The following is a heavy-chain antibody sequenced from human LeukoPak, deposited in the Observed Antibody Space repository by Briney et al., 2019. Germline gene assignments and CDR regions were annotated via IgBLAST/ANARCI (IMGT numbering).Heavy chain of an antibody. V-gene: IGHV1-2*02. D-gene: IGHD2-21*02. CDR3: ARGGVVTTVRYPLVKSYYYMDV. CDR2: LNPNSGDT. J-gene: IGHJ6*03. Sequence: ASVKVSCKASGYTFTGSYLHWVRQAPGQGLEWMGWLNPNSGDTKDALKFQGRVTMTRDTSINTAYMELSRLTSDDTAVYYCARGGVVTTVRYPLVKSYYYMDVWGKGTTVTISS. CDR1: GYTFTGSY.